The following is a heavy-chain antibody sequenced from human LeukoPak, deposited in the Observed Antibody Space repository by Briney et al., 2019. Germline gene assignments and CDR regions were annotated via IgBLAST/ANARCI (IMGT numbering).Heavy chain of an antibody. D-gene: IGHD5-12*01. V-gene: IGHV1-18*01. CDR1: GGTFSSHA. CDR2: ISAYNGNT. J-gene: IGHJ6*03. Sequence: ASVKVSCKASGGTFSSHAISWVRQAPGQGLEWMGWISAYNGNTNYAQKLQGRVTMTTDTSTSTAYMELRSLRSDDTAVYYCARGGAPKRERHSYYYYYYMDVWGKGTTVTVSS. CDR3: ARGGAPKRERHSYYYYYYMDV.